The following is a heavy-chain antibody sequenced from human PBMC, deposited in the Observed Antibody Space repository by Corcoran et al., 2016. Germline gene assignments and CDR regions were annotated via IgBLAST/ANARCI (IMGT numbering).Heavy chain of an antibody. CDR3: VNCIRGGYGSSFHD. V-gene: IGHV3-9*01. J-gene: IGHJ4*02. CDR1: SGFTFDDYA. D-gene: IGHD3-10*01. CDR2: TSWNSGNI. Sequence: EAQLVESGGGLVQPGRSLRLSCAASSGFTFDDYAMHWARQAPGKGLAWVSGTSWNSGNIGYEDSVQCRFTISRDNAKNSRYLQMNSPRAEDTALYYCVNCIRGGYGSSFHDWGQGTLVTVSS.